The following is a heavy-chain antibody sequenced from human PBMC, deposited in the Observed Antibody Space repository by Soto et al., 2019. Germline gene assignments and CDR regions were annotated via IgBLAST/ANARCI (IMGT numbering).Heavy chain of an antibody. CDR1: GFTFGSYW. J-gene: IGHJ5*02. CDR3: ARVGEYYDFWSGYSTNNWFDP. Sequence: GGSLILSCAASGFTFGSYWVSWVRQAPGKGLEWVSNINSSSSEIYYVDSVKGRFTISRDNAKNSLYLQMNSLRDEDTAVYYCARVGEYYDFWSGYSTNNWFDPWGQGTLVTVSS. CDR2: INSSSSEI. V-gene: IGHV3-48*02. D-gene: IGHD3-3*01.